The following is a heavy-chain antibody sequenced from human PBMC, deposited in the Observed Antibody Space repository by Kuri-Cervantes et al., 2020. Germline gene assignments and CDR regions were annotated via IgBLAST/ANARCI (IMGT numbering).Heavy chain of an antibody. CDR1: GGSISSSSYY. CDR3: ARGGSLSNSYYRYYFDF. V-gene: IGHV4-61*05. CDR2: IYYSGST. D-gene: IGHD1-26*01. J-gene: IGHJ4*02. Sequence: GSLRLSCTVSGGSISSSSYYWGWIRQPPGKGLEWIGYIYYSGSTNYNPSLKNRITISVHTSKNQFSLQLSSVTAADTAVYYCARGGSLSNSYYRYYFDFWGQGTLVTVSS.